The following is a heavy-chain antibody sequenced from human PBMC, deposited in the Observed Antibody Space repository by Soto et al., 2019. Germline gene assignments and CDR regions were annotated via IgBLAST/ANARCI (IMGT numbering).Heavy chain of an antibody. CDR1: GFTFRSHA. CDR3: AKDEYCSGGSCYPFDY. J-gene: IGHJ4*02. Sequence: GGSLRLSCAASGFTFRSHAMSWVRQAPGKGLEWVTAISGSGGNTYYADSVKGRFTISRDNSKNMLYLQMNSLRGEDTAVYYCAKDEYCSGGSCYPFDYRGQGTLVTVSS. CDR2: ISGSGGNT. D-gene: IGHD2-15*01. V-gene: IGHV3-23*01.